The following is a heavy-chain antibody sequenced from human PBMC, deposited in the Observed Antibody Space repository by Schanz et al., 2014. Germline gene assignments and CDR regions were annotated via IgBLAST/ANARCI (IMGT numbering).Heavy chain of an antibody. D-gene: IGHD3-3*01. CDR2: IHQSGGT. V-gene: IGHV4-59*08. J-gene: IGHJ5*02. CDR3: AKFLYDDPS. Sequence: QVQLQESGPGLVKPSETLSLTCSVSGGDIGNYYWSWIRQPPGKGLEWIGYIHQSGGTNYNPSLKIRVTILVAPSKNQFSLRLPSLTAADTAVYYCAKFLYDDPSWGQGTLVTVSS. CDR1: GGDIGNYY.